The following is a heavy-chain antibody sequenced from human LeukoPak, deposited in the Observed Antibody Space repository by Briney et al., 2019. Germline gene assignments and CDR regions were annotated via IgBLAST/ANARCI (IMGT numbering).Heavy chain of an antibody. J-gene: IGHJ6*02. CDR2: INPSGGST. CDR3: ARRMVRGVIITEKTDYGMDV. V-gene: IGHV1-46*01. Sequence: ASVKVSCKASGGTFSSYPFTWVRQAPGQGLEWMGIINPSGGSTSYAQKFQGRVTMTRDTSTSTVYMELSSLRSEDTAVYYCARRMVRGVIITEKTDYGMDVWGQGTTVTVSS. D-gene: IGHD3-10*01. CDR1: GGTFSSYP.